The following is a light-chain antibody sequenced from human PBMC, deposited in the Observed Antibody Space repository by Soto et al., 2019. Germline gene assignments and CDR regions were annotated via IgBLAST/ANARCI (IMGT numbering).Light chain of an antibody. CDR1: NLGSES. J-gene: IGLJ1*01. CDR2: DDR. V-gene: IGLV3-21*02. CDR3: QGCDGGGDQYV. Sequence: SYVVTQTASLSMAPGQTARITCGGHNLGSESVQWYQQKAGQAPVLVLYDDRDTPSGIRDLFSGSSSGKTAPLIIRSVEVADEAYYHCQGCDGGGDQYVFGAGTKVTVL.